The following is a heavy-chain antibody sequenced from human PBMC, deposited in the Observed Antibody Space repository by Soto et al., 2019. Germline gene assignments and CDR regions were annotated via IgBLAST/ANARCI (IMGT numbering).Heavy chain of an antibody. J-gene: IGHJ6*02. D-gene: IGHD3-10*01. CDR1: SGSISRYY. V-gene: IGHV4-59*12. Sequence: SETLSLTCTVSSGSISRYYWTWIRQPPGKGLEWIGYISYSGSTNYNPSLKSRVTISADTSKNQFSLKASDTAMYYCARRPYGSGHYYYYGMDVWGQGTTVTVSS. CDR3: ARRPYGSGHYYYYGMDV. CDR2: ISYSGST.